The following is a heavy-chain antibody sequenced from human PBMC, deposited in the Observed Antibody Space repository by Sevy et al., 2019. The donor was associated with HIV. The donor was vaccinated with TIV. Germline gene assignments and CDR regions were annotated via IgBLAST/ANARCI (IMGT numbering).Heavy chain of an antibody. V-gene: IGHV5-51*01. D-gene: IGHD3-9*01. CDR3: ARKYYDILTGYYRFDP. CDR1: GYSFTSYW. CDR2: IYPGDSDT. J-gene: IGHJ5*02. Sequence: GESLKISCKGSGYSFTSYWIGWVRQMPGKGLEWMGIIYPGDSDTGYSPSFQGQVTISADKSISTAYLQWSSLKASDTAMYYCARKYYDILTGYYRFDPWGQGTLVTVSS.